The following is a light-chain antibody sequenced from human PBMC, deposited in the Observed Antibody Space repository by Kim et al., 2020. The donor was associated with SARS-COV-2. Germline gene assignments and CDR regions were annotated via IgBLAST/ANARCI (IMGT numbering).Light chain of an antibody. J-gene: IGLJ2*01. Sequence: SSELTQDPAVSVALGQTVRITCQGDSLRSYYASWYQQKPGQAPVLVIYGKKNRPSGIPDRFSGSTPGNTASWTLTGAQAEDEVDYSGTSRDSGGNHFGGG. CDR2: GKK. CDR1: SLRSYY. V-gene: IGLV3-19*01. CDR3: TSRDSGGNH.